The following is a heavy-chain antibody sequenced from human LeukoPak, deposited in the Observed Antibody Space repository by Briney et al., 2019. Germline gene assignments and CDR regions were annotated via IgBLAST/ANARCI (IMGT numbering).Heavy chain of an antibody. CDR2: ISYDGSNK. Sequence: GGSLRLSCAASGFTFSSYGMHWVRQAPGKGLEWVAVISYDGSNKYYADSVRGRFTISRDNSKNTLYLQMNSLRAEDTAVYYCASERKYYYDSSGYYHVGYFQHWGQGTLVTVSS. CDR1: GFTFSSYG. J-gene: IGHJ1*01. CDR3: ASERKYYYDSSGYYHVGYFQH. V-gene: IGHV3-30*03. D-gene: IGHD3-22*01.